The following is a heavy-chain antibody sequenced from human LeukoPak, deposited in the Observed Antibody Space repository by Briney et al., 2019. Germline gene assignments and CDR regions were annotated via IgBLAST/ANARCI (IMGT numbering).Heavy chain of an antibody. CDR3: ARGASSSGWYNNWFDP. D-gene: IGHD6-19*01. Sequence: PGASVKVSCEASGYTFTSYGISWVRQAPGQGLEWMGWISAYNGNTNYAQKLQGRVTMTTDTSTSTAYMELRSLRSDDTAEYYCARGASSSGWYNNWFDPWGQGTLVTVSS. V-gene: IGHV1-18*01. CDR1: GYTFTSYG. CDR2: ISAYNGNT. J-gene: IGHJ5*02.